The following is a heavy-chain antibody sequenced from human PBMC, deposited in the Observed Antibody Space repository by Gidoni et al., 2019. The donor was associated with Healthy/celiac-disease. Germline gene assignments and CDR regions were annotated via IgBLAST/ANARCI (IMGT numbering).Heavy chain of an antibody. CDR3: AHSPAPGLGIAAAGKADWFDP. J-gene: IGHJ5*02. CDR1: GFSLSPSGVG. D-gene: IGHD6-13*01. V-gene: IGHV2-5*02. CDR2: IYWDDDK. Sequence: QITLKESCPTPVKPTDTLTLTCTFSGFSLSPSGVGVGWIRQPPGNALEWLALIYWDDDKRYSPSLKSRLTITKDTSKDQVVLTMTNMDPVDTATYYCAHSPAPGLGIAAAGKADWFDPWGQGTLVTVSS.